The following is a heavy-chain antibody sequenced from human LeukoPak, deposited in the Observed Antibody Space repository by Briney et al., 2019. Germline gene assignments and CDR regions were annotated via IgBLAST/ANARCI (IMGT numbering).Heavy chain of an antibody. J-gene: IGHJ4*02. CDR3: AKDSLVMEYYFDH. D-gene: IGHD3-16*01. CDR1: GFTFSSYG. V-gene: IGHV3-30*18. Sequence: PGGSLRLSCAASGFTFSSYGMHWVRQAPGKGLEWVAVISYDGSNKYYADSVKGRFTISRDNSKNTLYLQMNSLRAEDTAVYYCAKDSLVMEYYFDHWGQGTLVTVSS. CDR2: ISYDGSNK.